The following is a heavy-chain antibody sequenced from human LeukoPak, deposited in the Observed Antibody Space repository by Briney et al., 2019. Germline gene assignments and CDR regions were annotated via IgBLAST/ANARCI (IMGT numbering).Heavy chain of an antibody. Sequence: GPTLVNPTHTLTLTCTFSGFSLSTSGMCVSWIRQPPGKALEWLASIDWDDDKYYSTSLKTRLTTSKDTSKNQVVLTMTNMDPVDTATYYCARGDDYYDSSGYLYWGQGTLVTVSS. J-gene: IGHJ4*02. V-gene: IGHV2-70*11. CDR1: GFSLSTSGMC. CDR3: ARGDDYYDSSGYLY. CDR2: IDWDDDK. D-gene: IGHD3-22*01.